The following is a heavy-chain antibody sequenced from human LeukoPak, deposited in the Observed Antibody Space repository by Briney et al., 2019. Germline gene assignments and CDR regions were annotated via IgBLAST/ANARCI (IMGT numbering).Heavy chain of an antibody. V-gene: IGHV1-2*04. D-gene: IGHD6-13*01. J-gene: IGHJ4*02. CDR1: GFTFTGYY. Sequence: ASVKVSCKASGFTFTGYYMHWVRQAPGQGLEWMGWINPNSGDTNYAQKFQGWVTMTRDTSISTAYMELSRLRSDDTAVYYCARGPPAYSSSWYYFDYWGQGTLVTVSS. CDR2: INPNSGDT. CDR3: ARGPPAYSSSWYYFDY.